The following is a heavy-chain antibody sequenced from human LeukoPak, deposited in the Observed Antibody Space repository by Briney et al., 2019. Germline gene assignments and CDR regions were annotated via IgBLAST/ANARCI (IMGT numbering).Heavy chain of an antibody. CDR2: INPNSGGT. Sequence: ASVKVSCKASGYTFTGYYMHWVRQAPGQGLEWMGWINPNSGGTNYAQKFQGRVTMTRDTSISTAYMELSRLRSDDTAVYYCARARTPNIVVVPAATFDYWGQGTLVTVSP. CDR1: GYTFTGYY. D-gene: IGHD2-2*01. CDR3: ARARTPNIVVVPAATFDY. V-gene: IGHV1-2*02. J-gene: IGHJ4*01.